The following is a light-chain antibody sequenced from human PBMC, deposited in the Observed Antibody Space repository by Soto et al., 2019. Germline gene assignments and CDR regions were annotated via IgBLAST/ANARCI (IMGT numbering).Light chain of an antibody. CDR3: AAWDDSLSGVV. Sequence: QSALTQPPSASGTPGQRVTISCSGSSSNIGSNYVYWYQQLPGTAPKLLIYRNNQRPSGVPDRFSGSKSGTAASLASSGLRSEDEADYYCAAWDDSLSGVVFGGGTKLTVL. CDR1: SSNIGSNY. V-gene: IGLV1-47*01. J-gene: IGLJ2*01. CDR2: RNN.